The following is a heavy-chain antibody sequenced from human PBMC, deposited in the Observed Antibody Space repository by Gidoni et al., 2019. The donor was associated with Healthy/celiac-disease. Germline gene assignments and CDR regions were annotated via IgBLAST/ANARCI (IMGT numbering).Heavy chain of an antibody. CDR1: GGSISSSSYY. CDR2: IYYSGRT. J-gene: IGHJ4*02. CDR3: ARRTFSGSREIDY. V-gene: IGHV4-39*01. Sequence: LQLPESGPGLVKPSETLSLTCTVSGGSISSSSYYWGWIRQPPGKGLEWIGSIYYSGRTYYNPSLKSRVTISVDTSKNQFSLKLSSVTAADTAVYYCARRTFSGSREIDYWGQGTLVTVSS. D-gene: IGHD1-26*01.